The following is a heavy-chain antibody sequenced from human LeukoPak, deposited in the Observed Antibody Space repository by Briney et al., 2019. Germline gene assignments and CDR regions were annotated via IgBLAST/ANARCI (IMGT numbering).Heavy chain of an antibody. J-gene: IGHJ4*02. Sequence: TGGALRLSCAASGFTFDDYAMHWVRQAPRKGLELVSGISWNSGSIGYADFVKGRFTIFRDNAKNSLYLQMNSLRAEDTALYYCAKDHYDSSGRLDYWGQGTLVTVSS. CDR1: GFTFDDYA. D-gene: IGHD3-22*01. V-gene: IGHV3-9*01. CDR2: ISWNSGSI. CDR3: AKDHYDSSGRLDY.